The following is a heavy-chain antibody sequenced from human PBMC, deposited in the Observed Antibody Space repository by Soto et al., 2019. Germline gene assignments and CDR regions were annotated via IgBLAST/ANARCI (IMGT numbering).Heavy chain of an antibody. V-gene: IGHV3-23*01. D-gene: IGHD3-9*01. J-gene: IGHJ3*02. CDR2: ISGSGGST. Sequence: GGSLRLSCAASGFTFSSYAMSWVRQAPGKGLEWVSAISGSGGSTYYADSVKGRFTISRDNSKNTLYLQMNSLRAEDTAVYYCAKDRGPIRYFDWFPDAFDIWGQGTMVTVSS. CDR1: GFTFSSYA. CDR3: AKDRGPIRYFDWFPDAFDI.